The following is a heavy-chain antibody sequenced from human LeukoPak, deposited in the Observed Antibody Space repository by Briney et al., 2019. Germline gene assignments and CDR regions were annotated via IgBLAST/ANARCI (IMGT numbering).Heavy chain of an antibody. CDR3: ARDLDHAVAGPFDP. V-gene: IGHV3-21*01. CDR1: GFTFSSYS. Sequence: GPLRLSCAASGFTFSSYSMNWVRQAPGKGLEWVSSISSSSSYIYYADSVKGRFTISRDNAKNSLYLQMNSLRAEDTAVYYCARDLDHAVAGPFDPWGQGTLVTVSS. CDR2: ISSSSSYI. J-gene: IGHJ5*02. D-gene: IGHD6-19*01.